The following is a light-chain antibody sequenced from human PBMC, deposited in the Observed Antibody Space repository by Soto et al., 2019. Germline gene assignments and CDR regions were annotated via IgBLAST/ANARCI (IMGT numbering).Light chain of an antibody. CDR3: QHYNSYSEA. CDR1: QTISSW. V-gene: IGKV1-5*03. CDR2: KAS. Sequence: DIPISPPPSALSGCLGASVTITCRASQTISSWLAWYQQKPGKAPKLLIYKASTLKSGVPSRFSGSGSGTEFTLTISSLQPDDFATYYCQHYNSYSEAFGQGTKVDIK. J-gene: IGKJ1*01.